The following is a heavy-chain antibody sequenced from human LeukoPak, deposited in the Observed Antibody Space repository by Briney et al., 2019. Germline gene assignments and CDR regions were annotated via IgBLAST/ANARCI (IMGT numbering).Heavy chain of an antibody. J-gene: IGHJ4*02. CDR2: ISSSGSTI. D-gene: IGHD6-13*01. CDR3: ARRGAAAGKLDY. CDR1: GFTFSSYE. Sequence: GGSLRLSCAASGFTFSSYEMNWVRQAPGKGLEWVSYISSSGSTIYYADSVKGRFTISRDNAKNSLYLQMNSLRAEDTAVYYRARRGAAAGKLDYWGQGTLVTVSS. V-gene: IGHV3-48*03.